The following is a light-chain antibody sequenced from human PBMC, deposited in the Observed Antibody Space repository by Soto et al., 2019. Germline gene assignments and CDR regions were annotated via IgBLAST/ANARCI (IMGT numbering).Light chain of an antibody. V-gene: IGLV2-23*02. CDR1: SSDVGSYKL. CDR2: EVS. J-gene: IGLJ2*01. Sequence: QSVLTQPASVSGSPGQSITISCTGTSSDVGSYKLVSWYQQHPGKAPKLMIYEVSKRPAGVSNRFSGSTSGNTASLTISGLQAEDEADYYCCSYAGSSPFVVFGGGTKLTVL. CDR3: CSYAGSSPFVV.